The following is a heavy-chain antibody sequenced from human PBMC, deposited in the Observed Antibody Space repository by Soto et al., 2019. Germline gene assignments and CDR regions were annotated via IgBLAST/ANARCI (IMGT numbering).Heavy chain of an antibody. CDR3: AKRGGYDYVWKSYRPDF. V-gene: IGHV3-23*01. CDR1: VFTFSSFA. Sequence: VSLRLSCVASVFTFSSFAMTWVRQAPGKGLEWVSTLSGSGGDTYYADSVNGRFTISRDKSKNTLYLQMDRLRFEDTAVYYCAKRGGYDYVWKSYRPDFWGQGTLVTVS. CDR2: LSGSGGDT. J-gene: IGHJ4*02. D-gene: IGHD3-16*02.